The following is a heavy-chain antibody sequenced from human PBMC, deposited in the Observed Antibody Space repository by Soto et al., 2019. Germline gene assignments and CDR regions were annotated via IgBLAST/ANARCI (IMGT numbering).Heavy chain of an antibody. D-gene: IGHD1-26*01. CDR2: ISGSGGST. V-gene: IGHV3-23*01. CDR3: AKDRWHSGCYYEFDY. Sequence: GGSLRLSCAASGFTFSSYAMSWVRQAPGKGLEWVSAISGSGGSTYYADSVKGRFTISRDNSKNTLYLQMNSLRAEDTAVYYCAKDRWHSGCYYEFDYWGQGTLVTVSS. J-gene: IGHJ4*02. CDR1: GFTFSSYA.